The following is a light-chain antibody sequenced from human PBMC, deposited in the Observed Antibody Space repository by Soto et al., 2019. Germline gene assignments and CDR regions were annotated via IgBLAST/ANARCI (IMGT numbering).Light chain of an antibody. Sequence: QSALTQPPSVSGSPGQSVTISCTGTSSDVGDYDYVSWYLQHPGTAPKLLISDVSRRHSGVPDRFSGSKSGNTASLTISGLQFDDEGDYYCCSYAGTSTYVFVTGTKLTVL. CDR1: SSDVGDYDY. CDR3: CSYAGTSTYV. CDR2: DVS. V-gene: IGLV2-11*01. J-gene: IGLJ1*01.